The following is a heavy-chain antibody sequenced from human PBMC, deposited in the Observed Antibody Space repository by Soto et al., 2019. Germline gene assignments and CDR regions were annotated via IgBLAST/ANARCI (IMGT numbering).Heavy chain of an antibody. V-gene: IGHV3-21*01. CDR1: GFTFSTYR. Sequence: EVQLVESGGDLVKPGGSLTLSCAAFGFTFSTYRIHWVRQAPGKGLEWVSSISASSGPIHHGDSVKGRFSISRDNTRMAVTLQMTSLTGEDTAVYYCARGSPSCNSVRCYGLRGLAVWGKGTTVTVSS. CDR3: ARGSPSCNSVRCYGLRGLAV. D-gene: IGHD2-2*01. CDR2: ISASSGPI. J-gene: IGHJ6*04.